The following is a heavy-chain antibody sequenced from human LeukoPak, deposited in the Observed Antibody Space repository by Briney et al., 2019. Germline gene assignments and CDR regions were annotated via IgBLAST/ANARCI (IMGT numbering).Heavy chain of an antibody. J-gene: IGHJ5*02. CDR2: IYYSGST. V-gene: IGHV4-39*07. Sequence: SETLSLTCTVSGGSISSSSYYWGWIRQPPGKGLEWIGSIYYSGSTYYNPSLKSRVTISVDTSKNQFSLKLSSVTAADTAVYYCARDGSGWFDPWGQGTLVTVSS. CDR1: GGSISSSSYY. CDR3: ARDGSGWFDP.